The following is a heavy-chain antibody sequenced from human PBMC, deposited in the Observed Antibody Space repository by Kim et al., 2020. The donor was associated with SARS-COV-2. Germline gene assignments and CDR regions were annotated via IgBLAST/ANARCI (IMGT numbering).Heavy chain of an antibody. CDR1: GYTFTSYD. D-gene: IGHD2-2*01. J-gene: IGHJ3*02. CDR3: ARAYCSSTSCYNYDAFDI. V-gene: IGHV1-8*01. Sequence: ASVKVSCKASGYTFTSYDINWVRQATGQGLEWMGWMNPNSGNTGYAQKFQGRVTMTRNTSISTAYMELSSLRSEDTAVYYCARAYCSSTSCYNYDAFDIWGQGTMVTVSS. CDR2: MNPNSGNT.